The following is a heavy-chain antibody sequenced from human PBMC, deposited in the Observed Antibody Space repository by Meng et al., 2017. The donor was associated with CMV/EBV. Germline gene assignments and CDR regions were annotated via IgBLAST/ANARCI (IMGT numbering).Heavy chain of an antibody. V-gene: IGHV2-5*02. CDR3: AHRLHGSGSYYPYYFDY. D-gene: IGHD3-10*01. CDR1: GFSLSTSGVG. CDR2: IYWDDDK. J-gene: IGHJ4*02. Sequence: ALKDAWPTLVKPTPTRTLTCTFSGFSLSTSGVGVGWIRQPPGKALEWLALIYWDDDKRYSPSLKSRLTITKDTSKNQVVLTMTNMDPVDTATYYCAHRLHGSGSYYPYYFDYWGQGTLVTVSS.